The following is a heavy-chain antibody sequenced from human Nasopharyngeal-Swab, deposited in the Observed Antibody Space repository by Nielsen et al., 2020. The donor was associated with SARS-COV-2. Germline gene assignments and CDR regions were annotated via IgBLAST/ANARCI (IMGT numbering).Heavy chain of an antibody. CDR3: ARGRRGIVGATVYYFYY. D-gene: IGHD1-26*01. J-gene: IGHJ4*02. Sequence: ASVKVSCKASGYTFTSYDINWVRQATGQGLEWMGWMNPNSVNTGYAQKFQGRVTMTRNTSISTAYMELSSLRSEDTAVYYCARGRRGIVGATVYYFYYWGQGTLVTVSS. CDR2: MNPNSVNT. CDR1: GYTFTSYD. V-gene: IGHV1-8*01.